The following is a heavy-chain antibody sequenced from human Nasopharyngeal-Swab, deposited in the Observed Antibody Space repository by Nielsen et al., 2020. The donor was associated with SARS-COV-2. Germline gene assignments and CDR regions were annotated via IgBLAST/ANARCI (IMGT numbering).Heavy chain of an antibody. CDR1: GFTFSSYG. Sequence: GESLKISCAASGFTFSSYGMHWVRQAPGKGPEWVAVIWYDGSNKYYADSVKGRFTISRDNSKNTLYLQMNSLRAEDTAVYYCARGWYSSSSDHYYYGMDVWGQGTTVTVSS. D-gene: IGHD6-6*01. V-gene: IGHV3-33*01. CDR2: IWYDGSNK. CDR3: ARGWYSSSSDHYYYGMDV. J-gene: IGHJ6*02.